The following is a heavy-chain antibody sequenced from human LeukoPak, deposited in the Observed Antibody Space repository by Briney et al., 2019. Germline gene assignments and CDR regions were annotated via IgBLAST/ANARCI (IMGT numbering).Heavy chain of an antibody. CDR1: GFTFSTYA. V-gene: IGHV3-23*01. D-gene: IGHD1-26*01. CDR3: AKARATGVDPNGIDY. J-gene: IGHJ4*02. Sequence: GGSLRLSCAAPGFTFSTYAMSWVRQPPGKGLEWVSVISGSGDSTYYADSVKGRFTISRDNSKNTLYLQMNSLRAEDTAVFYCAKARATGVDPNGIDYWGQGTLVTVSS. CDR2: ISGSGDST.